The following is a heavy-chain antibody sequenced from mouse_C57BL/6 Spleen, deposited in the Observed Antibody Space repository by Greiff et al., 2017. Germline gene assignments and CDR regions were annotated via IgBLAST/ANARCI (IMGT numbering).Heavy chain of an antibody. Sequence: VQLQQSGPELVKPGASVKIYCKASGYSFTGYYMNWVKQSPEKSLEWIGEIKPSTGGTTYNQKFKAKATLTVDKSSSTAYMQLKSLTSEDSAVYYCARGGDEGFFDYWGQGTTLTVSS. CDR3: ARGGDEGFFDY. CDR2: IKPSTGGT. V-gene: IGHV1-42*01. D-gene: IGHD3-3*01. J-gene: IGHJ2*01. CDR1: GYSFTGYY.